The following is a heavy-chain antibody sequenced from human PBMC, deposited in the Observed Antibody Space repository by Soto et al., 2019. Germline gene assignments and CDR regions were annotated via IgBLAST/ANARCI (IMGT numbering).Heavy chain of an antibody. J-gene: IGHJ6*02. V-gene: IGHV1-2*02. D-gene: IGHD3-10*01. CDR1: GYTFTGYY. CDR2: INPNSGGT. CDR3: ARDVNVGLLWFGEFAYYYYGMDV. Sequence: RASVKVSCKASGYTFTGYYMHWVRQAPGQGLEWMGWINPNSGGTNYAQKFQGRVTMTRDTSISTAYMELSRLRSDDTAVYYCARDVNVGLLWFGEFAYYYYGMDVWGQGTTVTVSS.